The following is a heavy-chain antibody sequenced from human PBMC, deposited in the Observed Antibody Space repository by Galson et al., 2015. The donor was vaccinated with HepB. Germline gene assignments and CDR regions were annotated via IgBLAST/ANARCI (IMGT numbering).Heavy chain of an antibody. V-gene: IGHV3-7*01. CDR3: AREMGVTTVITTGDWFDP. J-gene: IGHJ5*02. Sequence: SLRLSCAASGFTFSNYWMTWVRQAPGKGLEWVANIKQDGSEKYCVDSVKGRFTISRDNAKNSLYLQMTSLRAEDTAVYYCAREMGVTTVITTGDWFDPWGLGTLVTVSS. CDR2: IKQDGSEK. D-gene: IGHD4-11*01. CDR1: GFTFSNYW.